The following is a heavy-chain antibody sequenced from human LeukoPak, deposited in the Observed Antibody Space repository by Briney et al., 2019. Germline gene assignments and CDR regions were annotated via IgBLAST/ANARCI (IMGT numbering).Heavy chain of an antibody. V-gene: IGHV4-34*01. CDR2: INHSGST. CDR3: ARGKFGKWFGSDYYFDY. D-gene: IGHD3-10*01. J-gene: IGHJ4*02. Sequence: PSETLSLTCTVSGGSTSSDYWSWIRQPPGKGLEWIGEINHSGSTNYNPSLKSRVTISVDTSKNQFSLKLSSVTAADTAVYYCARGKFGKWFGSDYYFDYWGQGTLVTVSS. CDR1: GGSTSSDY.